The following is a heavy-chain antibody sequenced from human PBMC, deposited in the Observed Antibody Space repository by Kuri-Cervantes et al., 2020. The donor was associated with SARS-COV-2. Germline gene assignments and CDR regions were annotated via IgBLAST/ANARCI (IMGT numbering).Heavy chain of an antibody. CDR1: GFTFSSYA. Sequence: GGSLSLSCAASGFTFSSYAMSWVRQAPGKGLEWVSAISGSGGSTYYADSVKGRFTISRDNSKNTLYLQLSSLRTEDTAVYYCVKDYYGAKTWGQGTLVTVSS. V-gene: IGHV3-23*01. CDR2: ISGSGGST. D-gene: IGHD4/OR15-4a*01. CDR3: VKDYYGAKT. J-gene: IGHJ4*02.